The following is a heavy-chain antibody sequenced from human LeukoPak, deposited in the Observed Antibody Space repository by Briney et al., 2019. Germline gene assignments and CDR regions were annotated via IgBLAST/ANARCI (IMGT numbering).Heavy chain of an antibody. Sequence: ASVKVSCKASGYTFTGYYMHWVRQAPGQGLEWMGWINPNSGGTNYAQKFQGWVTMTRDTSISTAYMELSRLRSDDTAVYYCARSGIAVAGTGSDYWGQGTLVTVSS. D-gene: IGHD6-19*01. CDR2: INPNSGGT. CDR3: ARSGIAVAGTGSDY. CDR1: GYTFTGYY. V-gene: IGHV1-2*04. J-gene: IGHJ4*02.